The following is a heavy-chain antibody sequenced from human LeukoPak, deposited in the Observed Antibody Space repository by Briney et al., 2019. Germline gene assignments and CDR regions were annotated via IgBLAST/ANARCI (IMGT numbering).Heavy chain of an antibody. CDR2: IYIVGTT. CDR1: GFTVTTNY. Sequence: GGSLRLSCAVSGFTVTTNYMSWVRQAPGKGLEWVSIIYIVGTTHYADSVKGRFTISRDNSKNTLYLQMNSLRVEDTAVYYCARAVTGYYFDYWGQGTLVTVSS. CDR3: ARAVTGYYFDY. J-gene: IGHJ4*02. D-gene: IGHD6-19*01. V-gene: IGHV3-53*01.